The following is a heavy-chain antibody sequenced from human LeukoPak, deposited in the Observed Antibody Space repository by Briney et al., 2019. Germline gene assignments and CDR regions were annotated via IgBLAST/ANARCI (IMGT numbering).Heavy chain of an antibody. V-gene: IGHV4-61*01. Sequence: SETLSLTCAVSGLAVTIGNYYWSWIRQPPGKGLEWIGHIYYTGSTSYNPSLMSRVSMSVGAPKNQMSRKVRSVTAADTAVYYWPREEVASAWFPFDFWGQGALVTVSS. CDR1: GLAVTIGNYY. CDR3: PREEVASAWFPFDF. J-gene: IGHJ4*02. D-gene: IGHD6-19*01. CDR2: IYYTGST.